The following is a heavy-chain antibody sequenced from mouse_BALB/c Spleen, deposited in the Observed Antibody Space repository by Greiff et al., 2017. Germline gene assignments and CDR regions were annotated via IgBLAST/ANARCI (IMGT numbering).Heavy chain of an antibody. D-gene: IGHD2-12*01. CDR2: ISYSGST. Sequence: EVQLVESGPGLVKPSQSLSLTCTVTGYSITSDYAWNWIRQFPGNKLEWMGYISYSGSTSYNPSLKSRISITRDTSKNQFFLQLNSVTTEDTATYYCAREDDGAFAYWGQGTLVTVSA. V-gene: IGHV3-2*02. CDR3: AREDDGAFAY. J-gene: IGHJ3*01. CDR1: GYSITSDYA.